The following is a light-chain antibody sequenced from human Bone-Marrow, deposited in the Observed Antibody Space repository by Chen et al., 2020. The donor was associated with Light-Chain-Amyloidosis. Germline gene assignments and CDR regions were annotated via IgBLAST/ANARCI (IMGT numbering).Light chain of an antibody. CDR1: SSDVGGYNY. CDR3: SSYTSSSTLVV. Sequence: QSALTQPASVSGSPGQSITISCTGTSSDVGGYNYVSWYQQPPGKAPKLMIYDVSNRPSGVSTRFSGSTSGNTASLTISGLQAEDEADYYCSSYTSSSTLVVFGGGTKLTVL. J-gene: IGLJ2*01. CDR2: DVS. V-gene: IGLV2-14*01.